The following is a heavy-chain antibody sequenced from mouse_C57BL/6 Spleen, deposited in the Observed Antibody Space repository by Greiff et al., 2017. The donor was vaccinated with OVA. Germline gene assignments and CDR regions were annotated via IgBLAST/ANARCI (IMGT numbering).Heavy chain of an antibody. CDR3: ARYYYGPRGFAY. CDR1: GYTFTSYW. D-gene: IGHD1-2*01. Sequence: QVQLQQPGAELVKPGASVKLSCKASGYTFTSYWMHWVKQRPGQGLEWIGMIHPNSGSTNYNEKFKSKATLTVDKSSSTAYMQLSSLTSEDSAVYYCARYYYGPRGFAYWGQGTLVTVSA. V-gene: IGHV1-64*01. J-gene: IGHJ3*01. CDR2: IHPNSGST.